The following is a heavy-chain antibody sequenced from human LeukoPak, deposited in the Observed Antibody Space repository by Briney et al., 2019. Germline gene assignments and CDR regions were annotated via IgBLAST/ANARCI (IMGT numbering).Heavy chain of an antibody. Sequence: KASETLSLTCAVYGGSFSGYYWSWIRQPPGKGLEWIGEINHSGTTNYNPSLKSRVTISVDTSKNQFSLKLSSVTAADTAVYYCARGVYIAAAQYGYWGQGTLVTVSS. V-gene: IGHV4-34*01. CDR2: INHSGTT. D-gene: IGHD6-13*01. CDR1: GGSFSGYY. CDR3: ARGVYIAAAQYGY. J-gene: IGHJ4*02.